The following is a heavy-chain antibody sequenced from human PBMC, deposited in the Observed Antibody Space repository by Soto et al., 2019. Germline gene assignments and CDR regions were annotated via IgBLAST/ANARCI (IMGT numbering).Heavy chain of an antibody. CDR2: IWYDGSNK. Sequence: GGSLRLSCAASGFTFSSYGMHWVRQAPGKGLEWVAVIWYDGSNKYYADSVKGRFTISRDNSKNTLYLQMNSLRAEDTAVYYCARDPAYCSSTSCQGVDYYGMDVWGQGTTVTVSS. CDR1: GFTFSSYG. J-gene: IGHJ6*02. V-gene: IGHV3-33*01. CDR3: ARDPAYCSSTSCQGVDYYGMDV. D-gene: IGHD2-2*01.